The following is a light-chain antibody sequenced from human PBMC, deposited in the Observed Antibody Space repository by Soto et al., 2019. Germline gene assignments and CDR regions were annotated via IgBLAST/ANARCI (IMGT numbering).Light chain of an antibody. CDR1: QSIGSY. CDR3: QQRSRWPQT. V-gene: IGKV3-11*01. J-gene: IGKJ1*01. Sequence: DILLKHSPSALSLSPGERVTITCRASQSIGSYLLWYQQKPGQTPRLLIYDASNRATGIPARFSGSGSETDFTLTISSLQPEDFATYYCQQRSRWPQTFGHGTKVDIK. CDR2: DAS.